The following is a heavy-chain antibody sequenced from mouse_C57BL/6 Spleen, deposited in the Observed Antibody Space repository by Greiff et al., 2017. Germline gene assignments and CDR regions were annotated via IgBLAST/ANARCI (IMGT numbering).Heavy chain of an antibody. CDR1: GYTFTSYW. CDR2: INPSNGGT. J-gene: IGHJ4*01. D-gene: IGHD1-1*01. Sequence: QVQLQQSGTELVKPGASVKLSCKASGYTFTSYWMHWVKQRPGQGLEWIGNINPSNGGTNYNEKFKSKATLTVDKSSSTAYMQLSSLTSEDSAVYYCAVGVYYGSSHYAMDYWGQGTSVTVSS. V-gene: IGHV1-53*01. CDR3: AVGVYYGSSHYAMDY.